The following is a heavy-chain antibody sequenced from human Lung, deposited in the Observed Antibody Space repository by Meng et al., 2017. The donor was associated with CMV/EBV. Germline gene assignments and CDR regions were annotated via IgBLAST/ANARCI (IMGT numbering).Heavy chain of an antibody. D-gene: IGHD3-22*01. V-gene: IGHV3-74*01. CDR1: GFTFSSTW. CDR2: INSVGSST. Sequence: GEXXKIXCAASGFTFSSTWMHWVRQAPGKGLVWVSRINSVGSSTIYADSVKGRFTIFIDNAKNTLYLQMNSLRSEDTAVYYCAREPYDYDSSLDYWGQGTXVTVSS. CDR3: AREPYDYDSSLDY. J-gene: IGHJ4*02.